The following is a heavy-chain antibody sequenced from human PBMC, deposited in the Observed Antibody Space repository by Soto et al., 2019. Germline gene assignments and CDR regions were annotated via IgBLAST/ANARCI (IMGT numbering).Heavy chain of an antibody. CDR3: ASIEIFGVVIRDY. V-gene: IGHV1-2*02. D-gene: IGHD3-3*01. Sequence: ASVKVSCKASGYTFTGYYMHWVRQAPGQGLEWMGWINPNSGGTNYAQKFQGRVTMTRDASISTAYMELSRLRSDDTAVYYCASIEIFGVVIRDYWGQGALVTVSS. CDR2: INPNSGGT. J-gene: IGHJ4*02. CDR1: GYTFTGYY.